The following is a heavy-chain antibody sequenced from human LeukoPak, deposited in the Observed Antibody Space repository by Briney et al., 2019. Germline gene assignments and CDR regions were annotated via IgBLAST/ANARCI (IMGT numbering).Heavy chain of an antibody. CDR3: AKGIGSSWGLDY. V-gene: IGHV3-30*14. CDR1: GFTFKNYA. D-gene: IGHD6-13*01. CDR2: VSNDGNSK. J-gene: IGHJ4*02. Sequence: GGSLRLSCVASGFTFKNYAFHWVRQAPGTGLDWLAVVSNDGNSKFYADSVKGRFTISRDNSENTVHLQMNSLRPEDTAVYYCAKGIGSSWGLDYWGQGTLVTVSS.